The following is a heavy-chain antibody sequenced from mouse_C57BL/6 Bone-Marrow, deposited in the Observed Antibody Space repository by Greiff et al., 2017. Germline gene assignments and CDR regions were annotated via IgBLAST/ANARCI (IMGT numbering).Heavy chain of an antibody. J-gene: IGHJ4*01. CDR3: AVYYYGSSYYAMDY. D-gene: IGHD1-1*01. V-gene: IGHV1-53*01. Sequence: QVQLQQPGTELVKPGASVKLSCKASGYTFPSYWMHWVRRSPGQGLEWIGNINPSNGGPTYNEKSKSKATLTVDKSSSTAYMQLSSLTSEDSAVYYCAVYYYGSSYYAMDYWGQGTSVTVSS. CDR1: GYTFPSYW. CDR2: INPSNGGP.